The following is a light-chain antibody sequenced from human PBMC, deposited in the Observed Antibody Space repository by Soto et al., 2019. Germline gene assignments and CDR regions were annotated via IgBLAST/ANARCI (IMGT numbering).Light chain of an antibody. V-gene: IGKV3-15*01. Sequence: EVVMPQSPAARSVSPGERSTLSCRASQSVTTNMAWYQQKPGQAPRLLIYGASTRATGIPARFSGSGSGTDFTLTISSLQSEDFAVYYCQQYNNGPPWTFGQGTKVDIK. CDR3: QQYNNGPPWT. CDR2: GAS. J-gene: IGKJ1*01. CDR1: QSVTTN.